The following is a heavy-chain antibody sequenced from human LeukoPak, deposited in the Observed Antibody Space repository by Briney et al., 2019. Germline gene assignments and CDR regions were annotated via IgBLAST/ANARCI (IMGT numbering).Heavy chain of an antibody. CDR3: ARAPTTVYYYSLGGYYFDY. D-gene: IGHD3-9*01. CDR1: GFNFNTYR. J-gene: IGHJ4*02. V-gene: IGHV3-7*01. CDR2: IKQDGSEK. Sequence: GGSLRLSCAASGFNFNTYRMSWLRQAPGKGLEWVANIKQDGSEKVYVDSMKGRFTISRDNSKNTLYLQMNSPRLEDTAVYYCARAPTTVYYYSLGGYYFDYWGQGTLVTVSS.